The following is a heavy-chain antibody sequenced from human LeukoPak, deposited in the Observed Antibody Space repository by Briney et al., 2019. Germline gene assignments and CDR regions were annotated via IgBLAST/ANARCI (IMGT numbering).Heavy chain of an antibody. V-gene: IGHV4-34*01. J-gene: IGHJ4*02. CDR3: AREDHGSLGY. D-gene: IGHD5-24*01. CDR1: GGSFSGYY. Sequence: SETLSLTCAVYGGSFSGYYWSWIRQPPGKGLEWIGEINHSGSTNYNPSLKSRVTISVDTSKNQFSLKLSSVTAADTAVYYCAREDHGSLGYWGQGTLVTVSS. CDR2: INHSGST.